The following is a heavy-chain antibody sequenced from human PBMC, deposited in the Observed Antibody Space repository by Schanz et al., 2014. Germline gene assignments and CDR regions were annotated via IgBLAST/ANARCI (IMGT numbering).Heavy chain of an antibody. V-gene: IGHV3-33*03. J-gene: IGHJ4*02. CDR3: AKVAAAATDLDS. D-gene: IGHD6-13*01. Sequence: VQLVESGGGLVQPRGSLRLSCAASEFSFSSFGMNWVRQAPGKGLGWVVVIWHDGSGKYYADSVKGPFSISRDNGETTVYLPLNRLRDEHTAVYSCAKVAAAATDLDSWGLGTLVTVSS. CDR1: EFSFSSFG. CDR2: IWHDGSGK.